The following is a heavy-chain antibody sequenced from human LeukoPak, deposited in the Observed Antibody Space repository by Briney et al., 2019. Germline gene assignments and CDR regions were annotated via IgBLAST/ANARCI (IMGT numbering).Heavy chain of an antibody. V-gene: IGHV4-38-2*01. Sequence: SETLSLTCAVSGYSISSGYYWGWIRQPPGKGLEWIGSIYHSGSTYYNPSLKSRVTISVDTSKNQFSLKLSSVTAADTAVYYCARGDYYDSSGYLTAFDIWGQGTMATVSS. CDR2: IYHSGST. CDR3: ARGDYYDSSGYLTAFDI. J-gene: IGHJ3*02. D-gene: IGHD3-22*01. CDR1: GYSISSGYY.